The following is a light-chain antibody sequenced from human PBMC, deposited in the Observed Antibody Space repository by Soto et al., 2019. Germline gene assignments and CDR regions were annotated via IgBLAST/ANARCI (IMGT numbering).Light chain of an antibody. V-gene: IGKV3-15*01. CDR1: HSVSSR. CDR3: QHYTNWPLT. J-gene: IGKJ4*01. CDR2: RAS. Sequence: EIVMTQSPATLSVSPGERATLSCRASHSVSSRLAWYQQKPGQAPRLLIYRASTRATGLPARFSGSGSGTEFTLTISSLQSEDFAVYYCQHYTNWPLTFGGGTKVEIK.